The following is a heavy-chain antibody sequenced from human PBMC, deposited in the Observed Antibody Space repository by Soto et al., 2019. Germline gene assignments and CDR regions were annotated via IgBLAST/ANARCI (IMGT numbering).Heavy chain of an antibody. CDR3: ARIAASGRGPWFDP. V-gene: IGHV4-28*01. D-gene: IGHD6-13*01. J-gene: IGHJ5*02. Sequence: QVQLQESGPGLVKPSDTLSLTCAVSGYSISSSNWWGWIRQPPGKGLEWIGYINYSGSTYYNPSLKSLFSMSVDTSKNQFPLKLSSVTAVDTAVYYCARIAASGRGPWFDPWGQGTLVTVSS. CDR2: INYSGST. CDR1: GYSISSSNW.